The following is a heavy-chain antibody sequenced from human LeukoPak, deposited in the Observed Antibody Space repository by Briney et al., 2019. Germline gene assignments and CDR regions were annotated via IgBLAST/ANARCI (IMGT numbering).Heavy chain of an antibody. CDR2: IIPILGIA. J-gene: IGHJ4*02. V-gene: IGHV1-69*04. Sequence: APVKVSCKASGGTFSSYAISWVRQAPGQGLEWMGRIIPILGIANYAQKFQGRVTITADKSTSTAYMELSSLRSEDTAVYYCAREAPVDVVVVAATQIDYFDYWGQGTLVTVSS. CDR3: AREAPVDVVVVAATQIDYFDY. CDR1: GGTFSSYA. D-gene: IGHD2-15*01.